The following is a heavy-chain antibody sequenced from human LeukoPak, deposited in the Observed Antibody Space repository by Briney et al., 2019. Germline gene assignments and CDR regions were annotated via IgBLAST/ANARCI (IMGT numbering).Heavy chain of an antibody. CDR1: GFTFSSYW. V-gene: IGHV3-7*01. Sequence: GGSPRLSCAASGFTFSSYWMSWVRQAPGKGLEWVANIKQDGSEKYYVDSVKGRFTISRDNAKNSLYLQMNSLRAEDTAVYYCARELGYSSSWYFSPHGMDVWGQGTTVTVSS. D-gene: IGHD6-13*01. CDR3: ARELGYSSSWYFSPHGMDV. J-gene: IGHJ6*02. CDR2: IKQDGSEK.